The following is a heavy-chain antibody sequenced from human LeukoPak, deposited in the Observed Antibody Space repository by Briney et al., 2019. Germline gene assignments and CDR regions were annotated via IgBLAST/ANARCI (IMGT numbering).Heavy chain of an antibody. CDR3: ARGGRSIAAHPHAFDI. V-gene: IGHV1-8*03. CDR1: GGTFTSYD. CDR2: MNPNSGNT. D-gene: IGHD6-6*01. J-gene: IGHJ3*02. Sequence: ASVKVSCKASGGTFTSYDINWVRQATGQGLEWMGWMNPNSGNTGYAQKFQGRVTITRNTSISTAYMELSSLRSEDTAVYYCARGGRSIAAHPHAFDIWGQGIMVTVSS.